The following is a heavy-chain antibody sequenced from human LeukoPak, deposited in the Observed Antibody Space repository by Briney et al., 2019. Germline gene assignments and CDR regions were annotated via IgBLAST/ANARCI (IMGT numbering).Heavy chain of an antibody. V-gene: IGHV1-2*02. Sequence: ASVKVSCKASGYTFTTYGISWVRQAPGQGLEWMGWINPNSGGTNYTQNFQGRVTMTRDTSISTAYMALSRLRSDDTAVYYCAVFPGIVGATPLRNDAFDIWGQGTMVTVSS. J-gene: IGHJ3*02. CDR2: INPNSGGT. CDR1: GYTFTTYG. CDR3: AVFPGIVGATPLRNDAFDI. D-gene: IGHD1-26*01.